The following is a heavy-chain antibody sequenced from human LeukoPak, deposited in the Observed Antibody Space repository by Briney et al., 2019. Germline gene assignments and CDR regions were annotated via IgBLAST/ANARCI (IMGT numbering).Heavy chain of an antibody. CDR3: ARGADTHFDY. D-gene: IGHD2-15*01. Sequence: GSPRLSCAASGFTFSNLDMHWVRQATGKSLEWVSAIGTAGDTYYQGSVRGRFAMSRENAKNSLYLQMNSLTAGDTAVYYCARGADTHFDYWGQGILVTVSS. CDR1: GFTFSNLD. V-gene: IGHV3-13*04. J-gene: IGHJ4*02. CDR2: IGTAGDT.